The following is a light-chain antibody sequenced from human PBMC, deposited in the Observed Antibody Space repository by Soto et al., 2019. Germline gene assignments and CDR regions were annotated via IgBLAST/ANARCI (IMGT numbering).Light chain of an antibody. CDR3: QQYGGSPIT. J-gene: IGKJ5*01. Sequence: IVLTQSPGTLSLSPGERVTLSCRASHSVTTRLAWYQHTPGQAPTLLMSGASNRASGVPVRFSGGGSGTDFTLTITRLEPEDFALYYCQQYGGSPITFGLGTRLEIK. CDR2: GAS. V-gene: IGKV3-20*01. CDR1: HSVTTR.